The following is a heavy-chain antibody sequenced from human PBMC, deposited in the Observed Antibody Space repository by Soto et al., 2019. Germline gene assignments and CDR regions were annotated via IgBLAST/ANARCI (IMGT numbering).Heavy chain of an antibody. CDR2: ISYDGSNK. J-gene: IGHJ6*02. Sequence: GGSLRLSCAASGFTFSSYGMHWVRQAPGKELEWVAVISYDGSNKYYADSVKGRFTISRDNSKNTLYLQMNSLRAEDTAVYYCARDTSRYYYGMDVWGQGTTVTVSS. CDR3: ARDTSRYYYGMDV. V-gene: IGHV3-30*03. CDR1: GFTFSSYG.